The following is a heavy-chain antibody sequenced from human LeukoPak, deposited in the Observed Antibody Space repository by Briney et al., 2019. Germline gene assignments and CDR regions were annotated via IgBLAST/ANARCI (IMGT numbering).Heavy chain of an antibody. D-gene: IGHD1-14*01. CDR2: IIPIFGTA. J-gene: IGHJ6*03. CDR3: ARDRQRRVTGGGYYYYYMDV. V-gene: IGHV1-69*05. CDR1: GGTFSSYA. Sequence: GASVKVSCKASGGTFSSYAISWVRQAPGQGLEWMGRIIPIFGTANYAQKFQGRVTITTDESTSTAYMELSSLRSEDTAVYYCARDRQRRVTGGGYYYYYMDVWGKGTTVTVSS.